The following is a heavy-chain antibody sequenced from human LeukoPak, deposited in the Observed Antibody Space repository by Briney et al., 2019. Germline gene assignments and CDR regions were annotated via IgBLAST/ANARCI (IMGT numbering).Heavy chain of an antibody. CDR3: AELGITMIGGV. Sequence: GGSLRLSCAASGFTFSSYSMNWVRQAPGKGLEWVSYISSSSNTIYYTDSVKGRFTISRDNAKNSLYLQMNSLRAEDTAVYYCAELGITMIGGVWGKGTTVTISS. CDR1: GFTFSSYS. J-gene: IGHJ6*04. D-gene: IGHD3-10*02. CDR2: ISSSSNTI. V-gene: IGHV3-48*01.